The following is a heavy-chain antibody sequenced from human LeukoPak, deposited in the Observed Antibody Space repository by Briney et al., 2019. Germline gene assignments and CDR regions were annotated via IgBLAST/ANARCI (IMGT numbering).Heavy chain of an antibody. CDR2: IYHSGRT. CDR1: GYSISSGYY. V-gene: IGHV4-38-2*02. D-gene: IGHD3-10*01. J-gene: IGHJ4*02. CDR3: ARLGRSGSYPF. Sequence: SETLSLTCTVSGYSISSGYYWGWIRQPPGKGLEWIGSIYHSGRTFYNPSLKSRVTISVDTSKNQFSLKLTSVTAADTAVYYCARLGRSGSYPFWGQATLVTVSS.